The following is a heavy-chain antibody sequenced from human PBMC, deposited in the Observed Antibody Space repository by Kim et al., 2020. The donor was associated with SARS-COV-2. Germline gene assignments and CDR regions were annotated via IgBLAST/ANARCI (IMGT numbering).Heavy chain of an antibody. Sequence: TNYNPSLKSRVTISVDTSKNQFSLKLSSVTAADTAVYYCARFSGSYYFDYWGQGTLVTVSS. CDR2: T. CDR3: ARFSGSYYFDY. D-gene: IGHD1-26*01. V-gene: IGHV4-4*09. J-gene: IGHJ4*02.